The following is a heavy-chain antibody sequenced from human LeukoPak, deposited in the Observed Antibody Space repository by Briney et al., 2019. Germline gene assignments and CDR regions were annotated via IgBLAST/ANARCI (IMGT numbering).Heavy chain of an antibody. V-gene: IGHV4-39*01. Sequence: SETLSLTCAVSGGSISTSDYYWTWIRQAPGKGLEWIGNIYYSGTAYYNPSLKGRVTISVDTSKNQFSLKLTSVNAADTAVYYCGGYRFYHFHYWGQGTLVTVSS. CDR1: GGSISTSDYY. CDR3: GGYRFYHFHY. CDR2: IYYSGTA. J-gene: IGHJ4*02. D-gene: IGHD6-25*01.